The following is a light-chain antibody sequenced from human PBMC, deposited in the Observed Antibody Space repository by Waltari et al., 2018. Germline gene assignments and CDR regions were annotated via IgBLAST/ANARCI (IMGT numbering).Light chain of an antibody. CDR1: QNVGSF. V-gene: IGKV3D-15*01. CDR2: SAN. CDR3: QQYNDLFFT. J-gene: IGKJ4*01. Sequence: EIVMTQSPATLSVSPGETATLSCRASQNVGSFLAWYQQKPGQAPKLLVHSANVRATGIPDRFTGSGSGTDFSLTISSLEPEDAGLYHCQQYNDLFFTFGGGTKVEIK.